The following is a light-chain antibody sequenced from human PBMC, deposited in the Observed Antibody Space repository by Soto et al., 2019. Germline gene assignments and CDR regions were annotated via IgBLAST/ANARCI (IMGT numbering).Light chain of an antibody. J-gene: IGKJ1*01. Sequence: EVVMTQSPVTLSVSPGDRATLSCRASQSVSSNLAWFQQKFGRAPRLLMYGASTRATDVPARFSGSGSGTEFNLTLSSLQSEDFAVYFCQQYSLWPMTFGQGTRVEIK. CDR1: QSVSSN. CDR2: GAS. V-gene: IGKV3-15*01. CDR3: QQYSLWPMT.